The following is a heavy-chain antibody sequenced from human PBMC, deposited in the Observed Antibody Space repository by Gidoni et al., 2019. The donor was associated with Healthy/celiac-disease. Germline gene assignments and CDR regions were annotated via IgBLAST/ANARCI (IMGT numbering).Heavy chain of an antibody. CDR2: INAGNGKT. V-gene: IGHV1-3*01. D-gene: IGHD3-22*01. J-gene: IGHJ4*02. Sequence: QVQLVQSGAEVKKPGASVKVSCKASGYTFTTYAMHWVRQAPGQRLEWMGWINAGNGKTKYSQKFQGRVTITRDTSASTAYMELSSLRSEDTAVYYCARGSGHYYDSWAPVSYWGQGTLVTVSS. CDR3: ARGSGHYYDSWAPVSY. CDR1: GYTFTTYA.